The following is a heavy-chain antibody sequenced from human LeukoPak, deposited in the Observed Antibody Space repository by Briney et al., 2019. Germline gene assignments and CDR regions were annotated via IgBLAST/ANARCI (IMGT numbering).Heavy chain of an antibody. CDR3: ARAAMVRGVDYFDY. V-gene: IGHV3-23*01. CDR1: GFTFSDHY. Sequence: PGGSLRLSCGASGFTFSDHYMTWVRQAPGKGLEWVSVISGSGGSTYYADSVKGRFTISRDNSKNTLYLQMNSLRAEDTAVYYCARAAMVRGVDYFDYWGQGTLVTVSS. D-gene: IGHD3-10*01. J-gene: IGHJ4*02. CDR2: ISGSGGST.